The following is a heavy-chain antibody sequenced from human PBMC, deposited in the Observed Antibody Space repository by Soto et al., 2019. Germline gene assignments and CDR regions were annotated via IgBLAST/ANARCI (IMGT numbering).Heavy chain of an antibody. CDR2: IHNSGST. CDR3: ARDAQLSWHRWFDP. CDR1: GDSINNAAYY. D-gene: IGHD3-10*01. V-gene: IGHV4-39*02. Sequence: SETLSLTCTVSGDSINNAAYYWGWIRQPPGKGLEWIGSIHNSGSTYFNPSLKSRVTISVDTSKNQFSLKLSSVTAADTAVYYCARDAQLSWHRWFDPWGQGTLVTVSS. J-gene: IGHJ5*02.